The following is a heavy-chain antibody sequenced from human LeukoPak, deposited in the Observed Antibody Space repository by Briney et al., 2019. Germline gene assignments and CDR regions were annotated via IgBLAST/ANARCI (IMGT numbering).Heavy chain of an antibody. J-gene: IGHJ3*02. Sequence: PSETLSLTCTVSGGSISSYYWSWIRQPPGKGLEWIGYIYYSGSTNYNPSLKSRVTISVDTSKNQFSLKLSSVTAADTAVYYCARDPGSSVGIVVVQHATDAFDIWGQGTMVTVSS. V-gene: IGHV4-59*01. CDR2: IYYSGST. D-gene: IGHD2-15*01. CDR3: ARDPGSSVGIVVVQHATDAFDI. CDR1: GGSISSYY.